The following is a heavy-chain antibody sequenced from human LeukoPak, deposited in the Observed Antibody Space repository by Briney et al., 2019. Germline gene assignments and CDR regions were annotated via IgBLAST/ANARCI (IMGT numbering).Heavy chain of an antibody. CDR3: LKDSSYGYVDY. CDR1: GFTFDDYA. J-gene: IGHJ4*02. Sequence: GGSLRLSCAASGFTFDDYAMHWVRQAPGRGLEWVSGITWNSGSMGYADSVKGRFTISRDNAKNSLYLQVSSLRDDDTAVYFYLKDSSYGYVDYWGQGTLVTVSS. V-gene: IGHV3-9*01. D-gene: IGHD3-16*01. CDR2: ITWNSGSM.